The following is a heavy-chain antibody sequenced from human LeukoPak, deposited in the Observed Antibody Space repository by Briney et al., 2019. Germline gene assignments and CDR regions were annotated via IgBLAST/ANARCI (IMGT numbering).Heavy chain of an antibody. J-gene: IGHJ4*02. Sequence: ASVKVSCKASGYTFTSYGISWVRQAPGQGLEWMGWISAYNGNTNYAQKLQGRVTMTTDTSTSTAYMELRSLRSDDTAVYYCARESSSIAAAGTPFDYWGQETLVTVSS. CDR3: ARESSSIAAAGTPFDY. CDR1: GYTFTSYG. CDR2: ISAYNGNT. D-gene: IGHD6-13*01. V-gene: IGHV1-18*01.